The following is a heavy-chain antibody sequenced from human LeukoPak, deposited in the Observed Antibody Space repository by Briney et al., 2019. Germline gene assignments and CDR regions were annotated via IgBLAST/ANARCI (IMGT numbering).Heavy chain of an antibody. CDR3: ASAYLSGSYPDY. V-gene: IGHV4-4*02. CDR2: ISLRGRT. J-gene: IGHJ4*02. CDR1: GGSITTTNF. D-gene: IGHD3-10*01. Sequence: PSETLSLTCGVSGGSITTTNFWSWVRQPPGGGLEWIGEISLRGRTQYNPSLKSRVNISIDESKSHLYLSLASVTAADTAVYYCASAYLSGSYPDYWGRGILVTVSS.